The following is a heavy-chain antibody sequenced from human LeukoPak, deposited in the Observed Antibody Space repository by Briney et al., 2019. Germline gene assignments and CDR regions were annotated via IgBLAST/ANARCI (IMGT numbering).Heavy chain of an antibody. V-gene: IGHV3-11*04. J-gene: IGHJ6*03. CDR2: ISSSGSTI. CDR1: GFTFSDYY. Sequence: PGGSLRLSCAASGFTFSDYYMSWIRQAPGKGLEWVSYISSSGSTIYYADSVKGRFTISRDNSKNTLYLQMNSLRAEDTAVYYCARGAELDGYYYYYMDVWGKGTTVTVSS. CDR3: ARGAELDGYYYYYMDV. D-gene: IGHD1-26*01.